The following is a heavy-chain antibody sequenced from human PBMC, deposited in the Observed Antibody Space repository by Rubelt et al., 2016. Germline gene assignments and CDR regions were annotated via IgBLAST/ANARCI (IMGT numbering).Heavy chain of an antibody. V-gene: IGHV4-39*01. J-gene: IGHJ3*02. CDR2: IYYSGIT. CDR1: GGSIRSSSYS. D-gene: IGHD1-1*01. CDR3: GRQTGMTNCAFDI. Sequence: QLQLQESGPGLVKPSETLSLTCTVSGGSIRSSSYSWGWIRQPPGKGLEWLGSIYYSGITYSNTSLRSRVAIAVETPRSWLSLKRSSVTAAETAVYYCGRQTGMTNCAFDIWGQGTMVTVSS.